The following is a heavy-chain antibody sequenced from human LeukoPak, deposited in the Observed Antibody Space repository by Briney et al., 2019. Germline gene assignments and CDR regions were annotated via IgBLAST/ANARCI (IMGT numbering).Heavy chain of an antibody. J-gene: IGHJ3*02. CDR1: RFTFSSYS. V-gene: IGHV3-21*04. CDR2: ISSSGSYI. CDR3: ARFIDDSSGYSSDAFDI. Sequence: GGSLRLSCAASRFTFSSYSMNWVRQAPGKGLEWVSSISSSGSYIYYADSVKGRFTISRDNAKNSLYLQMNSLRAEDTALYYCARFIDDSSGYSSDAFDIWGQGTMVTVSS. D-gene: IGHD3-22*01.